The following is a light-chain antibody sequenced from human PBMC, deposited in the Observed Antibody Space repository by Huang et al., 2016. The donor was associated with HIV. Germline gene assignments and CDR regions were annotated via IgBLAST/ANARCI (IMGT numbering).Light chain of an antibody. V-gene: IGKV2-28*01. CDR2: LAA. Sequence: EIVMVQSPVSLSVTPGEAASITCRSSQSLLHSNGHNYLDWYRQKPGQSPQLLIYLAATRAAGVPDRFSGSGSGTDFTLKINRVEADDVGVYYCMQCLQSWTFGQGTKVEI. CDR1: QSLLHSNGHNY. CDR3: MQCLQSWT. J-gene: IGKJ1*01.